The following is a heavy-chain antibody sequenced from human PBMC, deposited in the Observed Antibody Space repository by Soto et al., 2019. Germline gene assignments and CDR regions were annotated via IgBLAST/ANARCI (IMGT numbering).Heavy chain of an antibody. CDR1: GGTFSSYT. V-gene: IGHV1-69*08. J-gene: IGHJ5*02. D-gene: IGHD3-10*01. CDR2: IIPILGIA. CDR3: ARDLSAITMVRGSPRFDP. Sequence: QVQLVQSGAEVKKPGSSVKVSCKASGGTFSSYTISWVRQAPGQGLEWMGRIIPILGIANYAQKFQGRVTITADKSTSTAYMELSSLRSEDTAVYYCARDLSAITMVRGSPRFDPWGQGTLVTVSS.